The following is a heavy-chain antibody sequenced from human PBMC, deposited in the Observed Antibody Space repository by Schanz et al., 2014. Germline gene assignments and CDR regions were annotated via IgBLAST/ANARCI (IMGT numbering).Heavy chain of an antibody. Sequence: EVQLLESGGGLVQPGGSLRLSCAASGFTFSSYAMTWVRQAPGMGLEWVSAISASGGDTYYADSVKGRFTISRDNSKNTLYLQMNSLRPEDTAVYYCARGGPAYYFDDWGQGTLVTVSS. CDR1: GFTFSSYA. J-gene: IGHJ4*02. V-gene: IGHV3-23*01. CDR2: ISASGGDT. CDR3: ARGGPAYYFDD.